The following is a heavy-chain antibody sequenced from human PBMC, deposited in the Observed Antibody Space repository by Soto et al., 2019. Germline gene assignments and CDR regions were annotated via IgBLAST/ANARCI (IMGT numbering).Heavy chain of an antibody. Sequence: PGESLKISCNGSGYSFTSYWIGWVRQMPGKGLEWMGIIYPGDSDTRYSPSFQGQVTISADKSISTAYLQWSSLKASDTAMYYCARDQYYDSRGYYLPVAIDYWGQGTLVTVYS. CDR2: IYPGDSDT. CDR3: ARDQYYDSRGYYLPVAIDY. D-gene: IGHD3-22*01. V-gene: IGHV5-51*01. J-gene: IGHJ4*02. CDR1: GYSFTSYW.